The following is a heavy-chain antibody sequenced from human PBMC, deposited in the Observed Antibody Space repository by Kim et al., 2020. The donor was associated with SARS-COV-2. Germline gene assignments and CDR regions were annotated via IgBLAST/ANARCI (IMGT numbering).Heavy chain of an antibody. J-gene: IGHJ4*02. Sequence: GGSLRLSCAASGFTFSSYWMHWVRQAPGKGLVWVSRINSDGSSTSYADSVKGRFTISRDNAKNTLYLQMNSLRAEDTAVYYCARGFRYGDYGDYWGQGTLVTVSS. V-gene: IGHV3-74*01. CDR2: INSDGSST. CDR1: GFTFSSYW. D-gene: IGHD4-17*01. CDR3: ARGFRYGDYGDY.